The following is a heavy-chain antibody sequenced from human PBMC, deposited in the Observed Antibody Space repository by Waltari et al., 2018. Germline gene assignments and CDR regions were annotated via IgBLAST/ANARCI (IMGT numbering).Heavy chain of an antibody. CDR1: GYTFTNYD. CDR2: SNPNRGNT. Sequence: QVQLVQSGAEMKKPGASVKVSCKASGYTFTNYDINWVGQAPGQGLEWMGWSNPNRGNTDYAQHGQGRLIMTANTARTTAYMELPGLTSDDTAVYYCARGARPGKGAHWFDPWGQGTLVIVSS. CDR3: ARGARPGKGAHWFDP. J-gene: IGHJ5*02. V-gene: IGHV1-8*01. D-gene: IGHD3-16*01.